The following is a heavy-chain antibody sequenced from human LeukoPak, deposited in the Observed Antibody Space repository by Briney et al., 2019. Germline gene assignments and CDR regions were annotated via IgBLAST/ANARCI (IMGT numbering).Heavy chain of an antibody. D-gene: IGHD6-13*01. Sequence: AGGTLRFSCAASAFTFDDYGMSRVRQAPGLGLLWVTGPNWTGGSIGYADYVKGRFTISSANTTTSLYLRMNRVRDADTALLHCARIAAAGPDIVYYYYYYYLDVWVKGTTVTVTS. CDR3: ARIAAAGPDIVYYYYYYYLDV. V-gene: IGHV3-20*01. CDR1: AFTFDDYG. CDR2: PNWTGGSI. J-gene: IGHJ6*03.